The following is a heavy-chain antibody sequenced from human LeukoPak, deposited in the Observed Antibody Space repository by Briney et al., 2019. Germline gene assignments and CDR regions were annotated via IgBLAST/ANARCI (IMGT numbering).Heavy chain of an antibody. D-gene: IGHD3-9*01. V-gene: IGHV3-30*02. CDR2: IRLDGVTT. J-gene: IGHJ1*01. CDR1: GFTFSTYG. Sequence: GGSLRLSCAASGFTFSTYGMHWVRQAPGKGLEWVAFIRLDGVTTYHADSVKGRFTISRDNSKNTLYLQMNSLRTEDTAMYYCAKGYDTRHWGQGTLVSVSS. CDR3: AKGYDTRH.